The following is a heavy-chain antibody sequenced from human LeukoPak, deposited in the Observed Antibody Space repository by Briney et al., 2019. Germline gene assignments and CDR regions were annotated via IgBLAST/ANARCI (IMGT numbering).Heavy chain of an antibody. CDR3: ARGVGGSYWGAFDI. J-gene: IGHJ3*02. CDR1: GGSISSGDYY. CDR2: IYYSGST. D-gene: IGHD1-26*01. Sequence: SQTLSLTCTVSGGSISSGDYYWSWIRQPPGKGLEWIGYIYYSGSTYYNPSLKSRVTISVDTSKNQFSLKLGSVTAADTAVYYCARGVGGSYWGAFDIWGQGTMVTVSS. V-gene: IGHV4-30-4*01.